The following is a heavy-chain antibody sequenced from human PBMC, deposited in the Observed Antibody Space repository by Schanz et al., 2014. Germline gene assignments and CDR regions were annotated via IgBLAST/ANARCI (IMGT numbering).Heavy chain of an antibody. CDR2: VHTGGRT. D-gene: IGHD3-22*01. Sequence: VQLVESGGGVVQPGRSLRLSCAASGFTFSSYGMHWVRQAPGKGLEFVSMVHTGGRTDYADSVKGRFTISRDNSKNTLYLQMNSLRAEDTAIYYCAKVWGSDYFYPFDYWGQGTLVTVSS. CDR3: AKVWGSDYFYPFDY. CDR1: GFTFSSYG. J-gene: IGHJ4*02. V-gene: IGHV3-NL1*01.